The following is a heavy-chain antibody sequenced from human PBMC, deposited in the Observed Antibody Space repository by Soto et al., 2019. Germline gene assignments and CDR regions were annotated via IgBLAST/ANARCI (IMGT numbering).Heavy chain of an antibody. V-gene: IGHV4-59*01. J-gene: IGHJ4*01. CDR3: ARFDHVAKYCDY. Sequence: SETLSLICAVSGFSITSYYWSWIRQSPGKGQEWIGDIYNSGGTNYNPSLKSRVTISIDTSKNQFSLKLRSVTAADTAVYFCARFDHVAKYCDYWGQGTLVTVSS. CDR1: GFSITSYY. CDR2: IYNSGGT. D-gene: IGHD5-12*01.